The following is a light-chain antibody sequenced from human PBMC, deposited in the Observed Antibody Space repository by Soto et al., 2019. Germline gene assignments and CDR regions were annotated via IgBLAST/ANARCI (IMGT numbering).Light chain of an antibody. CDR3: QHSYSTLWT. J-gene: IGKJ1*01. CDR1: QSISSN. Sequence: DIQMTQSPSSLSASVGDRVTITCRASQSISSNLNWYQQKPGKAPKLLIYAASSLQSGVTSGFSGSGSGTAFTLTISRLQPEDFATYYCQHSYSTLWTFGQGTKVEIK. CDR2: AAS. V-gene: IGKV1-39*01.